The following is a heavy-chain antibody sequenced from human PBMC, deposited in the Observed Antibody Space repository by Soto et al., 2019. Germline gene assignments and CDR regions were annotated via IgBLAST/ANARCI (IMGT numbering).Heavy chain of an antibody. CDR1: GESLSDYY. CDR3: ARDPFSGYYDNSVSSDY. J-gene: IGHJ4*02. V-gene: IGHV4-34*01. D-gene: IGHD3-22*01. CDR2: IYHSGST. Sequence: PSETLSLTCAVNGESLSDYYWSWIRQSPGKGLEWIGEIYHSGSTNYNPSLESRVIISVDTSKNQFSLRLSSVTAADTAIYYCARDPFSGYYDNSVSSDYWGQGILVTVSS.